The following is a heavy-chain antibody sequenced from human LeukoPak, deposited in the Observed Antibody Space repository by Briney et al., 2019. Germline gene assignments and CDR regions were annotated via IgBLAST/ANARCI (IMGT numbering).Heavy chain of an antibody. CDR3: AREGEAAAGTFYYYYYMDV. D-gene: IGHD6-13*01. V-gene: IGHV4-61*02. J-gene: IGHJ6*03. Sequence: SETLSLTCTVSGGSISSGSYYWSWIRQPAGKGLEWIGRIYTSGSTNYNPSLKSRVTISVDTSKNQFSLKLSSVTAADTAVYYCAREGEAAAGTFYYYYYMDVWGKGTTVSISS. CDR1: GGSISSGSYY. CDR2: IYTSGST.